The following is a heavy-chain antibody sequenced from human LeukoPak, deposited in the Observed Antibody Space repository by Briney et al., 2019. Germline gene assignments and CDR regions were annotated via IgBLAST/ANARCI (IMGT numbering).Heavy chain of an antibody. CDR1: GYTFTSYA. J-gene: IGHJ6*02. V-gene: IGHV1-3*01. Sequence: ASVKVSCKASGYTFTSYAMHWVRQAPGQRLEWMGWINAGNGNTKYSQKFQGRVTMTRDTSTSTVYMELSSLRSEDTAVYYCARDGKQDYYDSSGPESSYYYYGMDVWGQGTTVTVSS. D-gene: IGHD3-22*01. CDR2: INAGNGNT. CDR3: ARDGKQDYYDSSGPESSYYYYGMDV.